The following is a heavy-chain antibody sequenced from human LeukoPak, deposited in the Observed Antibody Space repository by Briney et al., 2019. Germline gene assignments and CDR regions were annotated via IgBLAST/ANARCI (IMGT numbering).Heavy chain of an antibody. D-gene: IGHD1-26*01. CDR2: IGTAGDT. J-gene: IGHJ6*02. CDR3: ARAPGATSEYYYYYGMDV. CDR1: GFTFSSYD. Sequence: GGSLRLSCAASGFTFSSYDMPWVRQATGKGLEWVSAIGTAGDTYYPGSVKGRFTISRENAKNSLYLQMNSLRAGDTAVYYCARAPGATSEYYYYYGMDVWGQGTTVTVSS. V-gene: IGHV3-13*01.